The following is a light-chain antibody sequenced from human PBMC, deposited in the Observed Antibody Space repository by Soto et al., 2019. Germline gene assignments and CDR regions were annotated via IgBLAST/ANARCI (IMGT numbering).Light chain of an antibody. J-gene: IGKJ5*01. Sequence: TQSPGTLSLSPGDRATLSCRASQSVSSNLSWYQQKPGQAPRLLIYGASTRATGIPARFSGSGSGTEFTLTISSLQSEDFAVYYCQQYNNWPPSITFGQGTRLAIK. CDR3: QQYNNWPPSIT. V-gene: IGKV3-15*01. CDR2: GAS. CDR1: QSVSSN.